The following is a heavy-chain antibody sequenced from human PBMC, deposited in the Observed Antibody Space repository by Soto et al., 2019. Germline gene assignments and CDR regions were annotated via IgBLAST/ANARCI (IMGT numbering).Heavy chain of an antibody. V-gene: IGHV2-5*02. CDR1: GFSLSTRGVG. Sequence: QITLKESGPTLVKPTQPLTLTCSFSGFSLSTRGVGVGWIRQPPGQALEWLALIFWDDDKWYSPSLRSRLTITEDTSKSQVVLTMTNMDPVDTATYYFAHRSRCYAYFFHQWGQGTLVTVSS. CDR3: AHRSRCYAYFFHQ. J-gene: IGHJ4*02. CDR2: IFWDDDK. D-gene: IGHD2-2*01.